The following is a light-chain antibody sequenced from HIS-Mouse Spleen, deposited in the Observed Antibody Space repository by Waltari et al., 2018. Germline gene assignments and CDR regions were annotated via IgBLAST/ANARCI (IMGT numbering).Light chain of an antibody. J-gene: IGKJ3*01. CDR2: DAS. CDR1: QSVSSY. CDR3: QQRSNFT. V-gene: IGKV3-11*01. Sequence: EIVLTQSPATLSLSPGEIATLSCRASQSVSSYLAWYQQKPGQAPRLLIYDASNRATGIPARFSGSGSGTDFTLTISSLEPEDFAVYYCQQRSNFTFGPGTKVDIK.